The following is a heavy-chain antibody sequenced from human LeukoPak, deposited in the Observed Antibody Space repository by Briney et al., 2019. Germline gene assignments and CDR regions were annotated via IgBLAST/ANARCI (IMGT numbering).Heavy chain of an antibody. Sequence: ASVKVSCKASGGTFSSYAISWVRQAPGQGLEWMGGIIPIFGTANYAQKFQGRVTITADESTSTAYMGLSSLRSEDTAVYYCASYYENWFDPWGQGTLVTVSS. CDR2: IIPIFGTA. V-gene: IGHV1-69*13. J-gene: IGHJ5*02. CDR1: GGTFSSYA. D-gene: IGHD3-3*01. CDR3: ASYYENWFDP.